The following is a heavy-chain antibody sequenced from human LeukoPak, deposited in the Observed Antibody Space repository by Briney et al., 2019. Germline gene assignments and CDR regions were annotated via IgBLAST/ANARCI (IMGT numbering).Heavy chain of an antibody. CDR3: ALGSANYDSSDFDC. Sequence: PGGSLRLSCAASGFALSSHWMTWVRQVPGRGLEWVGRIRSKAAGGTTEYAAPVKGRFTISRDDSKNTLYLQMNSLITDDTAVYYCALGSANYDSSDFDCWGRGTLVTVSS. CDR2: IRSKAAGGTT. D-gene: IGHD3-22*01. V-gene: IGHV3-15*01. J-gene: IGHJ4*02. CDR1: GFALSSHW.